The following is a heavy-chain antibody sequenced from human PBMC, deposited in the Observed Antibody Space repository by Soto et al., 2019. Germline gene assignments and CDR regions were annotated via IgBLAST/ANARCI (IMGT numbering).Heavy chain of an antibody. Sequence: RSLRLYCEASGSNFSRSWMSWVRQAPGKGLEWVANMKEDGSEKYYADSVRGRFTISRDNAKNSVHLQMNSLRVEDTAVYYCARGFYTDYWGQGALVTAPQ. CDR1: GSNFSRSW. V-gene: IGHV3-7*01. D-gene: IGHD3-3*01. CDR3: ARGFYTDY. CDR2: MKEDGSEK. J-gene: IGHJ4*02.